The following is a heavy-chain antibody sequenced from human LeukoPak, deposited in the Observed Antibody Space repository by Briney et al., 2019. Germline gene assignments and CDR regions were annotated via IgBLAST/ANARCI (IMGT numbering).Heavy chain of an antibody. D-gene: IGHD6-19*01. J-gene: IGHJ4*02. CDR2: ISQSGSIV. V-gene: IGHV3-48*02. CDR3: ARGSVGSVAGTGDY. Sequence: GGSLRLSCAASGFTFSNYSMNWVRQVPGKGLEWVSYISQSGSIVYHAESVKGRFTIYRDDARDSLQLQMNSLRDEDTAVYYCARGSVGSVAGTGDYWGQGTVVTVSS. CDR1: GFTFSNYS.